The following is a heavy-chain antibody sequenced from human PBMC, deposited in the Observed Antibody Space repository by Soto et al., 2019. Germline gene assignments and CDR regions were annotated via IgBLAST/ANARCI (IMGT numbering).Heavy chain of an antibody. Sequence: EVQLLESGGGLIQPEGSLRLSCVASGFTFSDYAMSWVRQAPGKGLEWISTISGSRGTTYYADSVKGRFTISRDNSKKTLYLHMYGLSSVDTAVYYCLAMRISSTTSCYTYYYDMDGWGHGTTVTVAS. D-gene: IGHD2-2*01. CDR1: GFTFSDYA. CDR3: LAMRISSTTSCYTYYYDMDG. V-gene: IGHV3-23*01. J-gene: IGHJ6*02. CDR2: ISGSRGTT.